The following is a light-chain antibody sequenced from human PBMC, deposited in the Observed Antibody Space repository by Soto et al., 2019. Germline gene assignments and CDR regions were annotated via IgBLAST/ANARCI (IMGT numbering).Light chain of an antibody. J-gene: IGLJ1*01. CDR3: SSYTSSSTPHHV. V-gene: IGLV2-14*01. CDR1: SSDVGGYNY. CDR2: EVS. Sequence: QSALTQPASVSGSPGQSITISCTGTSSDVGGYNYVSWYQQHPGKAPKLMIYEVSNRPSGVSNRFSGSKSGNTASLTISGLQAEDEADYYSSSYTSSSTPHHVFGTGTKLTVL.